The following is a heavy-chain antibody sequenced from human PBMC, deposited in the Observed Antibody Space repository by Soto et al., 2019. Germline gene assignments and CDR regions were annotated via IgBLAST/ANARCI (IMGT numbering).Heavy chain of an antibody. Sequence: QVQLVESGGGVVQPGRSLRLSCAASGFTFSSYGMHWVRQAPGKGLEWVAVISYDGSNKYYADSVKGRFTISRDNSKNTLYLQMNSLRAEDTAVYYCAQDNYYDSSGYFDYWGQGTLVTVSS. CDR3: AQDNYYDSSGYFDY. V-gene: IGHV3-30*18. CDR1: GFTFSSYG. J-gene: IGHJ4*02. CDR2: ISYDGSNK. D-gene: IGHD3-22*01.